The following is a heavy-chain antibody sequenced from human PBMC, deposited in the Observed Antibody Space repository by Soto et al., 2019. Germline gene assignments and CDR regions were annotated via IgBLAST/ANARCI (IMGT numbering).Heavy chain of an antibody. CDR1: GGSISSYY. D-gene: IGHD2-15*01. J-gene: IGHJ6*03. CDR2: IYYSGST. V-gene: IGHV4-59*08. Sequence: SETLSLTCTVSGGSISSYYWSWIRQPPGKGLEWIGYIYYSGSTNYNPSLKSRVTISVDTSKNQFSLKLSSVTAADTAVYYCARLRSPYCSGGSCYSAYYYYMDVWGKGTTVTVSS. CDR3: ARLRSPYCSGGSCYSAYYYYMDV.